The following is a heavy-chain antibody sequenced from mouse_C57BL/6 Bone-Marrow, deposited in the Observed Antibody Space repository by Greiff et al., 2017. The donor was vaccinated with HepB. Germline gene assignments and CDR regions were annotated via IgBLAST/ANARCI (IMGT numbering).Heavy chain of an antibody. CDR3: ANYYYGSRGFAY. CDR1: GYSITSGYY. J-gene: IGHJ3*01. CDR2: ISYDGSN. V-gene: IGHV3-6*01. Sequence: EVHLVESGPGLVKPSQSLSLTCSVTGYSITSGYYWNWIRQFPGNKLEWMGYISYDGSNNYNPSLKNRISITRDTSKNQFFLKLNSVTTEDTATYYCANYYYGSRGFAYWGQGTLVTVSA. D-gene: IGHD1-1*01.